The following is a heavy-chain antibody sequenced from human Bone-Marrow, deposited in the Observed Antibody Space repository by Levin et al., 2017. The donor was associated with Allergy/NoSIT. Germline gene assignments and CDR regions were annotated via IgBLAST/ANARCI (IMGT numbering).Heavy chain of an antibody. Sequence: SETLSLTCTVSGGSISSSSYYWGWIRQPPGKGLEWIGSIYYSGSTYYNPSLKSRVTISVDTSKNQFSLKLSSVTAADTAVYYCAEIVGATPRYFDYWGQGTLVTVSS. CDR3: AEIVGATPRYFDY. J-gene: IGHJ4*02. V-gene: IGHV4-39*01. CDR1: GGSISSSSYY. CDR2: IYYSGST. D-gene: IGHD1-26*01.